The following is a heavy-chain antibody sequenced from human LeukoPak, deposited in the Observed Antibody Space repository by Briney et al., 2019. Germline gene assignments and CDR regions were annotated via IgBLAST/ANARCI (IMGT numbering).Heavy chain of an antibody. CDR2: ISAYNGNT. J-gene: IGHJ3*02. Sequence: ASVKVSCKASGYTFTSYGISWVRQAPGQGLEWMGWISAYNGNTNYAQKLQGRVTMTTDTSTSTAYMELRSLRSDDTAVYYCATYYYGSGSYYKSYAFDIWGQGTMVTVSS. V-gene: IGHV1-18*01. D-gene: IGHD3-10*01. CDR1: GYTFTSYG. CDR3: ATYYYGSGSYYKSYAFDI.